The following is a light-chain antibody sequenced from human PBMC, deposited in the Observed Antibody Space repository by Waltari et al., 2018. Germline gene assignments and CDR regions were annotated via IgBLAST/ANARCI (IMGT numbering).Light chain of an antibody. J-gene: IGLJ2*01. V-gene: IGLV2-14*03. CDR2: DVS. CDR1: RTDIGAYNY. CDR3: SSYTNTNTFVL. Sequence: QSALTQPASVSGSPGQSITISCIGTRTDIGAYNYVSWYQQYPGKAPKLMIFDVSKRPSGVSDRCSASKSANTASLTISGLQAEDEADYYCSSYTNTNTFVLFGGGTKVTVL.